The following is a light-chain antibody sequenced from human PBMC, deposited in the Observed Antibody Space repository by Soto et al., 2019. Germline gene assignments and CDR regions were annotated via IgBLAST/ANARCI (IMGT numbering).Light chain of an antibody. CDR1: QSISYY. J-gene: IGKJ5*01. CDR2: DAS. Sequence: EIVLPQSPATLSLSPGERAILSCRASQSISYYLAWYQQKPGQAPRLLIYDASNRATGIPARFSGSGSETDITLTISSLEPEDFAVDCCQQRSNWPPITFGQGTRLEI. V-gene: IGKV3-11*01. CDR3: QQRSNWPPIT.